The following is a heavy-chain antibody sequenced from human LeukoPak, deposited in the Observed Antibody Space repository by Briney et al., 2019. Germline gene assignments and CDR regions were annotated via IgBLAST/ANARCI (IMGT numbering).Heavy chain of an antibody. CDR2: ISPNNGDT. V-gene: IGHV1-2*02. D-gene: IGHD3-10*01. CDR1: GYTFSDSY. CDR3: VRSPIGASAY. J-gene: IGHJ4*02. Sequence: ASVKVSCKPSGYTFSDSYIHWVRQAPGVGLQWMGWISPNNGDTNYAEDFQGRVPMTRDTSIRTAYMELTRLTLNDTAVYYCVRSPIGASAYWGRGALVTVSS.